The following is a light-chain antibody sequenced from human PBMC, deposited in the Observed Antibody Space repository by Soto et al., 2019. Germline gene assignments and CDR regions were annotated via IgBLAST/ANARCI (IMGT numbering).Light chain of an antibody. J-gene: IGKJ1*01. CDR1: QSISSW. V-gene: IGKV1-5*03. CDR2: KAS. Sequence: DIQMTQSPSTLSASVGDRVTITCRASQSISSWLAWYQQKPGKAPNLLIYKASSLETGVPSRFSGSGSGTELTLTISSLQPDDFATYCCQQYNSYSRTFGHGTKVEIK. CDR3: QQYNSYSRT.